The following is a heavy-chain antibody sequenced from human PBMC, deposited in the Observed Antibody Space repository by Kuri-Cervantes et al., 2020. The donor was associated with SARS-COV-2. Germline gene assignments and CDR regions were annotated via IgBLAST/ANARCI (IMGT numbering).Heavy chain of an antibody. J-gene: IGHJ4*02. CDR2: IRSKAYGGTT. CDR3: AKREQYSSSWGDVDY. D-gene: IGHD6-13*01. Sequence: GESLKISCTASGFTFGDYAMSWVRQAPGKGLEWVGFIRSKAYGGTTEYAASVKGRFTISRDDSKSIAYLQMNSLKTEDTAVYYCAKREQYSSSWGDVDYWGQGTLVTVSS. V-gene: IGHV3-49*04. CDR1: GFTFGDYA.